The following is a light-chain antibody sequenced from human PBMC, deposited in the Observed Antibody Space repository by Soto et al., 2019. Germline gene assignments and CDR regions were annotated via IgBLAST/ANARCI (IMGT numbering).Light chain of an antibody. V-gene: IGKV1-27*01. CDR1: QDIGPY. CDR2: SAS. CDR3: EKYDSGPLT. Sequence: DIQMTQSPSSLSASVGDRVTITCRASQDIGPYLAWYQQKSGRVPELLIYSASTFQSGVPSRFSGSGSGADFSLTISGLQPEDAATYYCEKYDSGPLTFGGWTKVEI. J-gene: IGKJ4*01.